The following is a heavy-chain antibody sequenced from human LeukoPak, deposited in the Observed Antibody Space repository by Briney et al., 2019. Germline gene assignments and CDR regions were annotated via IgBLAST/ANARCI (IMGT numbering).Heavy chain of an antibody. CDR3: AREYRFEYSSSWPDAFDI. V-gene: IGHV3-48*04. Sequence: GGSLRLSCAAAGFTFSSYSMKWVRQAAGKGREWVAYSSSRSSTIYYADSVKGRFTISRDTAKNSLYLQMNSLRAEDTAVYYCAREYRFEYSSSWPDAFDIWGQGTVVTVSS. D-gene: IGHD6-13*01. CDR2: SSSRSSTI. J-gene: IGHJ3*02. CDR1: GFTFSSYS.